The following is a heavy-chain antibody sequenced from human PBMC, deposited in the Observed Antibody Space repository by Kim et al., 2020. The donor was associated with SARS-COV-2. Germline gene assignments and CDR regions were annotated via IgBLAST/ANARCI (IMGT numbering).Heavy chain of an antibody. D-gene: IGHD3-10*01. Sequence: DPVNGRYTISRDNTKSTVYLQMNGLRSEDTAVYYCAKDYYGSRSYSDAFDIWGQGTMVTVSS. J-gene: IGHJ3*02. CDR3: AKDYYGSRSYSDAFDI. V-gene: IGHV3-23*01.